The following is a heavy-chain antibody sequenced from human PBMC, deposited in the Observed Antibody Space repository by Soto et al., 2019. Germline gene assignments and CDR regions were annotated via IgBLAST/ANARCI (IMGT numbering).Heavy chain of an antibody. V-gene: IGHV4-59*01. J-gene: IGHJ4*02. D-gene: IGHD2-15*01. CDR2: IYYSGST. Sequence: SETLSLTCTVSGGSISSYYWSWIRQPPGKGLEWIGYIYYSGSTNYNPSLKSRVTISVDTSKNQFSLKLSSVTAADTAVYYYAYCSGGSCSFPDYWGQGTLVTVSS. CDR1: GGSISSYY. CDR3: AYCSGGSCSFPDY.